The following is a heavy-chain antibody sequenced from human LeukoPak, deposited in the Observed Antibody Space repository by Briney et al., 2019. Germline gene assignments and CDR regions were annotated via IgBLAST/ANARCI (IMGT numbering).Heavy chain of an antibody. CDR3: ASSIAAAGRLLYYYYGMDV. V-gene: IGHV1-2*02. CDR1: GYTFTGYY. Sequence: ASVKVSCKASGYTFTGYYMHWVRQAPGQGLEWMGWINPNSGGTNYAQKFQGRVTVTRDTSISTAYMELSRLRSDDTAVYYCASSIAAAGRLLYYYYGMDVWGQGTTVTVSS. CDR2: INPNSGGT. D-gene: IGHD6-13*01. J-gene: IGHJ6*02.